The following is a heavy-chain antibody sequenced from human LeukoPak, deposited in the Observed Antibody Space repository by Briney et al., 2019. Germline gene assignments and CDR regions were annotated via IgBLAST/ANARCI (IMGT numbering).Heavy chain of an antibody. CDR1: GGSISSSSYY. J-gene: IGHJ4*02. V-gene: IGHV4-39*07. Sequence: SETLSLTCTVSGGSISSSSYYWGWIRQPPGKGLEWIGSIYYSGSTYYNPSLKSRVTIAVDTSKNQFSLKLRSVTAADTAVYYCARLYGNYQNYFDYWGQGTLVTVSS. D-gene: IGHD1-7*01. CDR3: ARLYGNYQNYFDY. CDR2: IYYSGST.